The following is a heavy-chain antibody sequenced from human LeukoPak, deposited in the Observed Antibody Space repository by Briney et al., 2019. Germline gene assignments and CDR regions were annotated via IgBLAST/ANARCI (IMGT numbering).Heavy chain of an antibody. CDR1: GFTVSSNY. Sequence: GGSLRLSCAASGFTVSSNYMSWVRQAPGKGLEWVSVIYSGGSTYYADSVKGRFTISRDNSKSTLYLQMNSLRAEDTAVYYCARDRGKNYYYYYMDVWGKGTTVTVSS. J-gene: IGHJ6*03. CDR2: IYSGGST. CDR3: ARDRGKNYYYYYMDV. V-gene: IGHV3-53*01.